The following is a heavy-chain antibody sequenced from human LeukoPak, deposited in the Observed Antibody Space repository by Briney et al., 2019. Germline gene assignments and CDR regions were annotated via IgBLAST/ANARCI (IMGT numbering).Heavy chain of an antibody. J-gene: IGHJ6*02. Sequence: GGSLRLSCAASGFTFSSYAMSWVRQAPGKGLEWVSAISGSGGSTYYADSVKGRFTISRDNSKNTLYLQMNSMRAEGTAVYYCAKASYYDFWSGLNGMDVWGQGTTVTVSS. V-gene: IGHV3-23*01. D-gene: IGHD3-3*01. CDR3: AKASYYDFWSGLNGMDV. CDR2: ISGSGGST. CDR1: GFTFSSYA.